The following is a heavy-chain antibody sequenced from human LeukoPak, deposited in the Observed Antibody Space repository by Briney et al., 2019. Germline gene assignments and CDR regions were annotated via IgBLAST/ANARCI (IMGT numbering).Heavy chain of an antibody. CDR2: INGAADKP. Sequence: GGSLRLSCTASGFTFDEYAINWVRQAPGKGLEWVSLINGAADKPYYADSVKGRFTISRDNSKNSVYLQMNSLRSEDTALYYCAKSSQSNPYGSSTCYAGWFDAWGQGTLVTVSS. J-gene: IGHJ5*02. V-gene: IGHV3-43*02. CDR1: GFTFDEYA. CDR3: AKSSQSNPYGSSTCYAGWFDA. D-gene: IGHD2-2*01.